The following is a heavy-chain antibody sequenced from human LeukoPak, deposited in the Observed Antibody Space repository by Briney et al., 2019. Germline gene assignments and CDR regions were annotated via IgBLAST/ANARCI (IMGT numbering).Heavy chain of an antibody. V-gene: IGHV3-7*01. J-gene: IGHJ3*02. CDR1: GFTFSNYW. D-gene: IGHD3-10*01. CDR2: INQDGSEK. CDR3: ARSYRGPSAFDI. Sequence: GGSLRLSCAASGFTFSNYWMSWVRQAPGKWLEWVANINQDGSEKHYVDSVKGRFTISRDNAQNSLSLQINSLRAEDTAVYYCARSYRGPSAFDIWGQGTIVSVSS.